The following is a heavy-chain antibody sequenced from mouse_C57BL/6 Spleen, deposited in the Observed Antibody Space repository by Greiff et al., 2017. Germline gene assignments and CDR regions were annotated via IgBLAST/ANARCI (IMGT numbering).Heavy chain of an antibody. CDR3: ASPLHYYGSSHFAY. CDR1: GFTFSDYY. V-gene: IGHV5-12*01. J-gene: IGHJ3*01. D-gene: IGHD1-1*01. Sequence: EVQLVESGGGLVQPGGSLKLSCAASGFTFSDYYMYWVRQTPEKRLEWVAYISNGGGSTYYPDTVKGRFTISRDNAKNTLYLQMSRLKSEDTAMYYCASPLHYYGSSHFAYWGQGTLVTVSA. CDR2: ISNGGGST.